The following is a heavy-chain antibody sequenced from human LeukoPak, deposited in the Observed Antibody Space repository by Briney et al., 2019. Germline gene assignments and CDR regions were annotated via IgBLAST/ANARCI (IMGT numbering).Heavy chain of an antibody. CDR3: ARDLRALSRVIDY. J-gene: IGHJ4*02. Sequence: PGGSLRLSCAASGFTFSSYGMHWVRQAPGKGLEWVAVIWYDGSNKYYADSVKGRFTISRDNSKNTLYLQMNSLRAEDTAVYYCARDLRALSRVIDYWGQGTLVTVSS. CDR2: IWYDGSNK. D-gene: IGHD3-3*02. V-gene: IGHV3-33*01. CDR1: GFTFSSYG.